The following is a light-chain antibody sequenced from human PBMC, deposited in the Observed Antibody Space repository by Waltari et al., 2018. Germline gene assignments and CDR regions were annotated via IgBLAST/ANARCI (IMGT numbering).Light chain of an antibody. J-gene: IGKJ4*01. CDR3: QQYASSPLT. CDR1: QSVGNNY. Sequence: EIVLTQSPGTLSLSPGARAPPPSRASQSVGNNYFAWYQQKPGQAPLLLMNDTSTRATGIPDRFRGSGSGTDFTLTISSLEPEDFAVYYCQQYASSPLTFGGGTKVEIK. V-gene: IGKV3-20*01. CDR2: DTS.